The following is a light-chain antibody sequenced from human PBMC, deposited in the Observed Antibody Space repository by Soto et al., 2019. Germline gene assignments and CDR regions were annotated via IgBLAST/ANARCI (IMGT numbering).Light chain of an antibody. CDR3: QVWDTSLGDAGV. CDR2: DNT. Sequence: SYELTQPPSVSVAPGQTATITCGGDRVNRQGVHWYQQKTGQAPVPVVFDNTDRPSGIPERFSGSRSGNTATLTISRVEDGDEADYYCQVWDTSLGDAGVFGGGTKLTVL. J-gene: IGLJ3*02. CDR1: RVNRQG. V-gene: IGLV3-21*02.